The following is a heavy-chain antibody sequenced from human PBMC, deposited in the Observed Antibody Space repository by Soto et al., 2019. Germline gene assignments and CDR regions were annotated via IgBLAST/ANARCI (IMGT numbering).Heavy chain of an antibody. CDR3: ARDEDEYLGLNH. D-gene: IGHD2-2*01. Sequence: HSQTLSLTCAISGDSASSNSAAWNWIRQSPSRGLEWLGRTYYRSKWYYDYTSSVRSRISINPDTSKNQFSLQLRSVTPEDTAVYYCARDEDEYLGLNHWGQGIPVTVSS. V-gene: IGHV6-1*01. CDR2: TYYRSKWYY. J-gene: IGHJ5*02. CDR1: GDSASSNSAA.